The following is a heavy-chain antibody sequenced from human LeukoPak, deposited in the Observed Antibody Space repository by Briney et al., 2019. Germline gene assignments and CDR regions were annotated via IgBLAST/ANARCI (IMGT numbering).Heavy chain of an antibody. J-gene: IGHJ3*02. CDR3: PSPRALYCSSTSCQTANGAFDI. Sequence: GASVKVSCKASGGTFTSYTISWVGQAPGQGGEWMGRIIPIIGIAIYAQNFPGRVTITADKSTSSPYMELSSLRSADTAVYYCPSPRALYCSSTSCQTANGAFDIWGQGTMVTVSS. D-gene: IGHD2-2*01. CDR2: IIPIIGIA. V-gene: IGHV1-69*02. CDR1: GGTFTSYT.